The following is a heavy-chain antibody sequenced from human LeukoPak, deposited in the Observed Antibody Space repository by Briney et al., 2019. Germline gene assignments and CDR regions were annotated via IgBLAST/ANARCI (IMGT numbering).Heavy chain of an antibody. J-gene: IGHJ4*02. CDR1: GGSVSNYY. Sequence: SETLSLTCTVSGGSVSNYYWNWIRQPPGKGLEWIGYLSYSGTTKYNPSLNVTISVDTSKNQFSLKLSSVTAADTAVYYCASMYSSGWYYFDHWGQGNPVTVSS. V-gene: IGHV4-59*02. D-gene: IGHD6-19*01. CDR2: LSYSGTT. CDR3: ASMYSSGWYYFDH.